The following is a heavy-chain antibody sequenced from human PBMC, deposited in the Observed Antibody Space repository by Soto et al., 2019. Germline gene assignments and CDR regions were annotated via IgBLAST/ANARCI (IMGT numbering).Heavy chain of an antibody. D-gene: IGHD7-27*01. CDR1: GGSISSHY. Sequence: SETLSLTCTVSGGSISSHYWSWIRQPPGKGLEWIGYIYYSGSTNYNPSLKSRVTISVDTSKNQFSLKLSSVTAADTAVYYCARDPSYLGYFDYWGQGTLVTVSS. V-gene: IGHV4-59*11. CDR2: IYYSGST. J-gene: IGHJ4*02. CDR3: ARDPSYLGYFDY.